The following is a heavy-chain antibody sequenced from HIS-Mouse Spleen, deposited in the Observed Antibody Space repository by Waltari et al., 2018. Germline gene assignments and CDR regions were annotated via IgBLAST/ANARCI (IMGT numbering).Heavy chain of an antibody. Sequence: QVTLRESGPALVNPTQTLTLTCTFSGFSLSTSGMCGSWIRQPPGKALEWLARIDWDNDKYYSTSLKPKLTISKDTSKNQMVLTMTNMDPVDTATYYCARIAEGYSSGWYAFDYWGQGTLVTVSS. CDR2: IDWDNDK. D-gene: IGHD6-19*01. J-gene: IGHJ4*02. CDR1: GFSLSTSGMC. V-gene: IGHV2-70*15. CDR3: ARIAEGYSSGWYAFDY.